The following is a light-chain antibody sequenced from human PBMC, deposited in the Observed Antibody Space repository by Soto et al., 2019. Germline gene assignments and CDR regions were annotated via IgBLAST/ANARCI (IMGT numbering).Light chain of an antibody. V-gene: IGKV3-20*01. J-gene: IGKJ1*01. Sequence: IALTQSPGTLSLSPGERATLSCRASQSFNSIYLAWYQQKPGQAPRLLIYGASSRATGIPDRFSGSGSGTDFTLTISRLEPEDFAVYYCHQYDSWTFGQGTKV. CDR3: HQYDSWT. CDR1: QSFNSIY. CDR2: GAS.